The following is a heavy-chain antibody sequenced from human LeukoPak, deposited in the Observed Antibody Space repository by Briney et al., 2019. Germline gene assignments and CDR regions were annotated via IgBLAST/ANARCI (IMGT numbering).Heavy chain of an antibody. Sequence: GESLKISCKGSGYSFTSYWIGWVCQMPGKGLEWMGIIYPGDSDTRYSPSFQGQVTISADKSISTAYLQWSSLKASDTAMYYCARGTYGDLRDDYYYGMDVWGQGTTVTVSS. CDR1: GYSFTSYW. V-gene: IGHV5-51*01. D-gene: IGHD4-17*01. CDR3: ARGTYGDLRDDYYYGMDV. CDR2: IYPGDSDT. J-gene: IGHJ6*02.